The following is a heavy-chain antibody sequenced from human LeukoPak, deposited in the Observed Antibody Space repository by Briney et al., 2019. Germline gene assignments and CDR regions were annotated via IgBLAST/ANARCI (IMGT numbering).Heavy chain of an antibody. J-gene: IGHJ5*02. Sequence: SETLSLTCAVYGGSFSGYYWSWIRQPPGKGLEWIGEINHSGSTNYNPSLKSRVTISVDTSKNQFSLKLSSVTAADTAVYHCARGRLRFLEWYQNWFDPWGQGTLVTVSS. CDR1: GGSFSGYY. CDR3: ARGRLRFLEWYQNWFDP. V-gene: IGHV4-34*01. D-gene: IGHD3-3*01. CDR2: INHSGST.